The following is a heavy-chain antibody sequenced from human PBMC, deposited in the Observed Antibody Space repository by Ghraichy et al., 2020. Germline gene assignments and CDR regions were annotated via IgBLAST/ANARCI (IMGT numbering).Heavy chain of an antibody. CDR1: GGSFSGYY. J-gene: IGHJ5*02. D-gene: IGHD1-7*01. V-gene: IGHV4-34*01. Sequence: SETLSLTCAVYGGSFSGYYWSWIRQPPGKGLEWIGEINHSGSTNYNPSLKSRVTISVDTSKNQFSLKLSSVTAADTAVYYCARGLLRTGTTCWFDPWGQGTLVTVSS. CDR3: ARGLLRTGTTCWFDP. CDR2: INHSGST.